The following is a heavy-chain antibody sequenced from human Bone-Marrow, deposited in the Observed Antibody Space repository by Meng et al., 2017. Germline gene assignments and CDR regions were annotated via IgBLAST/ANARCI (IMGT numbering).Heavy chain of an antibody. J-gene: IGHJ4*02. D-gene: IGHD2-15*01. Sequence: QVQLQESGPGLVKTSETLSHTCTVSGGSISSYYWSWIRQPPGKGLEWIGYIYYSGSTNYNPSLKSRVTISVDTSKNQFSLNLSSVTAADTAVYYCARGGWSLDYWGQGTLVTVSS. CDR2: IYYSGST. V-gene: IGHV4-59*08. CDR1: GGSISSYY. CDR3: ARGGWSLDY.